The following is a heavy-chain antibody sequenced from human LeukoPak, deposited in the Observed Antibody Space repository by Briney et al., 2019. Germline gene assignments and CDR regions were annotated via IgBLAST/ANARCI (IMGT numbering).Heavy chain of an antibody. CDR1: GFTFDDYG. J-gene: IGHJ4*02. CDR3: ARVSGYYDSSGSLSY. D-gene: IGHD3-22*01. CDR2: INWNGGST. V-gene: IGHV3-20*04. Sequence: GGSLRLSCAASGFTFDDYGMSWVRQAPGKGLEWVSGINWNGGSTGYADPVKGRFTISRDNAKNSLYLQLNSLRAEDTALYYCARVSGYYDSSGSLSYWGQGTLVTVSS.